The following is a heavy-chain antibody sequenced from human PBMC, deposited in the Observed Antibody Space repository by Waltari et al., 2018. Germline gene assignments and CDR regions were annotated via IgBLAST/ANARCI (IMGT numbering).Heavy chain of an antibody. D-gene: IGHD4-17*01. J-gene: IGHJ4*02. CDR1: GGSISSHY. CDR3: ARGNGDYPFDY. CDR2: IYYSGST. V-gene: IGHV4-59*11. Sequence: QVQLQESGPGLVKPSETLSLTCTVSGGSISSHYWSWIRQPPGKGLEWIGYIYYSGSTNYNPSLKSRVTISVDTSKNQFSLKLSSVTAADTAVYYCARGNGDYPFDYWGQGTLVTVSS.